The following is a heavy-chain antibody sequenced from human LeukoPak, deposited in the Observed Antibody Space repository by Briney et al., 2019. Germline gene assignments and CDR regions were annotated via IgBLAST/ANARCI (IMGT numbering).Heavy chain of an antibody. D-gene: IGHD2-2*01. CDR2: IYPGDSDT. V-gene: IGHV5-51*01. CDR1: GYSFTSYW. CDR3: ARHRPAAAGYYYYYMDV. Sequence: GESLKISCKGSGYSFTSYWIGWVRQMPGKGLEWMGIIYPGDSDTRYSPSFQGQVTISADKSISTAYLQWSRLKASDTAMYYCARHRPAAAGYYYYYMDVWGKGTTVTVSS. J-gene: IGHJ6*03.